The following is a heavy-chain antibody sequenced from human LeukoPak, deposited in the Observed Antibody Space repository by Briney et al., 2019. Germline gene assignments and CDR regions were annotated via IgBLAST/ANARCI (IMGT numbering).Heavy chain of an antibody. CDR2: IDPNNGDT. J-gene: IGHJ4*02. CDR1: GYTFTSSG. D-gene: IGHD4-11*01. Sequence: ASVKVSGKASGYTFTSSGISWVRQAPGQGLEWMAWIDPNNGDTHYAQNFQGRITVTRDTSISTVYMELSRLTSDDTAVYYCAREYSASEHWGQGTLVTVSS. V-gene: IGHV1-2*02. CDR3: AREYSASEH.